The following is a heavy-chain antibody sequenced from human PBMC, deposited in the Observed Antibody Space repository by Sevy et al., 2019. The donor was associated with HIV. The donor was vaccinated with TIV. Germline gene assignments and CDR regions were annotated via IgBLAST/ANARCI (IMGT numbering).Heavy chain of an antibody. J-gene: IGHJ3*02. CDR1: GGSISSYY. CDR2: IYYSGST. CDR3: ARDPPGDAFDI. Sequence: SETLSLTCTVSGGSISSYYWSWIRQPPGKGLEWIGYIYYSGSTNYNPSLKSRVTISVDTSKNQFSLKLGSVTAADTAVYYCARDPPGDAFDIWGQGTMVTVSS. V-gene: IGHV4-59*01.